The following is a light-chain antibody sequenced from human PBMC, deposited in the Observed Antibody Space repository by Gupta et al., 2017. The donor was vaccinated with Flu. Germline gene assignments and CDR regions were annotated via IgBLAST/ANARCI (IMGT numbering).Light chain of an antibody. V-gene: IGKV1-33*01. Sequence: PSSLSASVEDSVTITCQANQDIKNFLNWYQQKPGKAPKLLIYDASRVDTEVPSRFSGSGYGTDFTFTISYLQPEDFATYYCRGENHVPITFGQGTRLEIK. CDR1: QDIKNF. CDR2: DAS. CDR3: RGENHVPIT. J-gene: IGKJ5*01.